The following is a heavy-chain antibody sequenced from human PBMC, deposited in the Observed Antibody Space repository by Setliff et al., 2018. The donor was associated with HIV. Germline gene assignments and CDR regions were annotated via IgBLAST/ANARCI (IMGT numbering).Heavy chain of an antibody. CDR2: IFYSGSI. CDR1: GGSISSGSYY. V-gene: IGHV4-39*01. J-gene: IGHJ4*02. Sequence: KPSETLSLTCNVSGGSISSGSYYWGWIRQSPGKGLEWIGNIFYSGSIYSNPSLKSRINLSIDTSKNQFSLKLTSVTAADTAVYYCARFSVVVTAPGYWGRGTLVTVSS. D-gene: IGHD2-21*02. CDR3: ARFSVVVTAPGY.